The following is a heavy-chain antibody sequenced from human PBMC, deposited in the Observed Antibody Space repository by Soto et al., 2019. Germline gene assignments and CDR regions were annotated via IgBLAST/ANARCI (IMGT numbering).Heavy chain of an antibody. CDR3: ARVRGLERRLYYFDY. Sequence: QVQLVQSGAEVKKPGASVKVSCKASGYTLTSHYMHWVRQAPGQGLEWMGIINPTGGSTTYAQNFQGRVTMTRDTSTSTVYMELSRLRSEDTAVYYCARVRGLERRLYYFDYWGQGTLVTVSS. D-gene: IGHD1-1*01. CDR2: INPTGGST. V-gene: IGHV1-46*03. J-gene: IGHJ4*02. CDR1: GYTLTSHY.